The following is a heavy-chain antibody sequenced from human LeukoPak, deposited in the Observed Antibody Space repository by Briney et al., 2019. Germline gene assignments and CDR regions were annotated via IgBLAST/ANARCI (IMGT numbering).Heavy chain of an antibody. CDR2: IYSGGST. CDR3: ARAGELRYMDV. Sequence: GGSLRLSCAASGFTVSSNYMSWVRQAPGKGLEWVSVIYSGGSTYYADSVKGRFTISRDNAKNSLFLQMSSLRADDTAIYYCARAGELRYMDVWGKGTAVTVSS. V-gene: IGHV3-53*01. J-gene: IGHJ6*03. D-gene: IGHD3-16*01. CDR1: GFTVSSNY.